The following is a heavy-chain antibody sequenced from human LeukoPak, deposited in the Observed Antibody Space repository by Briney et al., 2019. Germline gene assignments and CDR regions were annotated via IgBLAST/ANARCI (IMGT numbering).Heavy chain of an antibody. J-gene: IGHJ6*03. CDR3: ARDPDIKYYYYYMDV. CDR1: GFTFSSYS. Sequence: GGSLRLSCAASGFTFSSYSMNWVRQAPGKGLEWVSSISSSSSYIYYADSVKGRFTISRDNAKNSLYLQMNSLRAEDTAVYYCARDPDIKYYYYYMDVWGKGTTVTVSS. D-gene: IGHD1-14*01. CDR2: ISSSSSYI. V-gene: IGHV3-21*01.